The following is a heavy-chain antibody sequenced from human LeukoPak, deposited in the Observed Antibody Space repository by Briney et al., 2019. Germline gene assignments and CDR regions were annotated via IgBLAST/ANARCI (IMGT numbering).Heavy chain of an antibody. J-gene: IGHJ4*02. D-gene: IGHD6-13*01. CDR3: SRGQSISAVAV. V-gene: IGHV4-38-2*02. Sequence: SETLSLTCTVSGFSISSGHYWGWTRQPPGKGLEWIASISHSGTTFYNRSLKSRVTISVDTSKNQFSLTVTSVTAADTAVYYCSRGQSISAVAVWGQGTLVTVSS. CDR1: GFSISSGHY. CDR2: ISHSGTT.